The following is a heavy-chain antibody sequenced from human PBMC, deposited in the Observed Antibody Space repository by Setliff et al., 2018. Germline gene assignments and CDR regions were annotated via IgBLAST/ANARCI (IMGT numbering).Heavy chain of an antibody. Sequence: GSLRLPCAASGFTFSSYAMSWVRQAPGKGLEWVSASSGSGGSTYYADSVKGRFTTSRDNSKNTLYLQMNSLRAEDTAVYYCAKGGSDFWSELDYWGQGTLVTVSS. J-gene: IGHJ4*02. V-gene: IGHV3-23*01. CDR1: GFTFSSYA. CDR2: SSGSGGST. CDR3: AKGGSDFWSELDY. D-gene: IGHD3-3*01.